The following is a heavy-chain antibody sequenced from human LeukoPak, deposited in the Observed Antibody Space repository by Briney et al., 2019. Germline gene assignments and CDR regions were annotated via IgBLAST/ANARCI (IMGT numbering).Heavy chain of an antibody. CDR2: IYYSGST. Sequence: SETLSLTCTVSGGSISSYYWSWIRQPPGKGLEWIGYIYYSGSTNYNPSLKSRVTISVDTSKNQFSLKLSSVTAADTAVYYCARSTGYYYYYYMDVWGKGTTVTVSS. CDR3: ARSTGYYYYYYMDV. V-gene: IGHV4-59*01. CDR1: GGSISSYY. J-gene: IGHJ6*03. D-gene: IGHD4-11*01.